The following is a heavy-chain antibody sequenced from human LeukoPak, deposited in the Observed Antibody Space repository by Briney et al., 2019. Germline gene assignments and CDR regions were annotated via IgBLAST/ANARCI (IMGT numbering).Heavy chain of an antibody. CDR2: IYHSGST. D-gene: IGHD1-1*01. V-gene: IGHV4-30-2*01. CDR1: GGSISSGGYY. CDR3: AREWGTFDAFDI. J-gene: IGHJ3*02. Sequence: PSQTLSLTCTVSGGSISSGGYYWSWIRQPPGKGLEWIGYIYHSGSTYYNPSLKSRVTISVDTSKNQFSLKLSSVTAADTAVYYCAREWGTFDAFDIWGQGTMVTVSS.